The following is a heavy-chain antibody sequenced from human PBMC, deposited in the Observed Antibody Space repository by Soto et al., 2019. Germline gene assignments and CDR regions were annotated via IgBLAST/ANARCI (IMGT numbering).Heavy chain of an antibody. J-gene: IGHJ4*02. CDR2: ISWDGIAQ. Sequence: VQLVESGGGVVQPGRSLRLLCEASGFTFGRYGMHWVRQAPGMGLEWVAVISWDGIAQYYGDSVRGRFTISRDNSQSTLYLQMNSLRTEETATYYCAKETIQVGGPNYFDYGGKGVRVTVSS. CDR1: GFTFGRYG. CDR3: AKETIQVGGPNYFDY. D-gene: IGHD1-1*01. V-gene: IGHV3-30*18.